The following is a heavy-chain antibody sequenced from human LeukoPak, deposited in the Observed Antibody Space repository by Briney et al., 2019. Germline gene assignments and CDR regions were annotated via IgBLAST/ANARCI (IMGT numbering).Heavy chain of an antibody. V-gene: IGHV1-46*01. CDR3: ARSGYVRAFDI. CDR2: INPSGGST. Sequence: GASVKVSCKASGYTFTSYDINWVRQAPGQGLEWMGIINPSGGSTSYAQKFQGRVTMTRDTSTSTVYMELSSLRSEDTAVYYCARSGYVRAFDIWGQGTMVTVSS. J-gene: IGHJ3*02. CDR1: GYTFTSYD. D-gene: IGHD5-12*01.